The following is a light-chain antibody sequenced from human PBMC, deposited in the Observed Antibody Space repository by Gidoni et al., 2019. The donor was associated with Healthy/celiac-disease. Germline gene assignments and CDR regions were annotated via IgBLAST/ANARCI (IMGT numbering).Light chain of an antibody. V-gene: IGKV3-15*01. CDR2: GAS. J-gene: IGKJ1*01. CDR3: QQYNNWPPWT. CDR1: QSVSSN. Sequence: IVMTQPPATLSVSPGERATLPCRASQSVSSNLAWYQQKPGQAPRLRSYGASTRATGIPARVSGSGSGTEFTHTISSLQSEDFAVYYCQQYNNWPPWTFGQGTKVEIK.